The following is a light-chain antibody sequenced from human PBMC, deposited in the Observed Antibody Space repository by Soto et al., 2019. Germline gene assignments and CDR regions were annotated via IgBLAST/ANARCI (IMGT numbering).Light chain of an antibody. CDR3: QQYGSPFT. J-gene: IGKJ3*01. CDR2: GAS. Sequence: EIVLTQSPGTLSLSPGETATLSCRASQSVSSGFLAWYQQKPGQAPRLLIYGASNRATGIPDRFTGSGSGTDFTLTISRLEPEDFAVYYCQQYGSPFTFGPGTKVDIK. CDR1: QSVSSGF. V-gene: IGKV3-20*01.